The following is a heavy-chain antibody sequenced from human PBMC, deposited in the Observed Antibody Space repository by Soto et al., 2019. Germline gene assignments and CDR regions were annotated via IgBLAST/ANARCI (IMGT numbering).Heavy chain of an antibody. CDR2: IYPGDSDT. D-gene: IGHD2-21*01. CDR1: GYSFTSYW. Sequence: PGESLTLSCKGSGYSFTSYWIGWVRQMPGKGLEWMGIIYPGDSDTRYSPSFQGQVTISADKSISTAYLPWSSLKASDTAMYYCDTNVVNDIHTSYYYYGMDVWPQGTTVTVSS. J-gene: IGHJ6*02. CDR3: DTNVVNDIHTSYYYYGMDV. V-gene: IGHV5-51*01.